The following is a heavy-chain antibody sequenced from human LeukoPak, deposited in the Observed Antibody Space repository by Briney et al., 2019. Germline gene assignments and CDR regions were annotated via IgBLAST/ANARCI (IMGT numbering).Heavy chain of an antibody. CDR2: IRYDGSNK. CDR3: ARARKSGGITMIRGVKDRGWFDP. D-gene: IGHD3-10*01. V-gene: IGHV3-30*02. CDR1: GFTFSSYE. J-gene: IGHJ5*02. Sequence: GGSLRLPCAASGFTFSSYEMNWVRQAPGKGLEWVAFIRYDGSNKSYADSVKGRFTISRDNSKNTLYLQMNSLRAEDTAVYYCARARKSGGITMIRGVKDRGWFDPWGQGTLVTVSS.